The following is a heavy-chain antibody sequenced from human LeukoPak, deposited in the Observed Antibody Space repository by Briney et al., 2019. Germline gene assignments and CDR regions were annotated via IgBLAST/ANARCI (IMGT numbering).Heavy chain of an antibody. Sequence: PGGSLRLSCAASGFTFGGYTVNWVRQAPGKGLEWLSFINHGGTTTSYADSVKGRFTISRDNAKNSLYLEMNSLRAEDTAFYYCARDLDWAFDYWGQGTLVTVSS. V-gene: IGHV3-48*01. CDR1: GFTFGGYT. CDR2: INHGGTTT. J-gene: IGHJ4*02. CDR3: ARDLDWAFDY. D-gene: IGHD3-9*01.